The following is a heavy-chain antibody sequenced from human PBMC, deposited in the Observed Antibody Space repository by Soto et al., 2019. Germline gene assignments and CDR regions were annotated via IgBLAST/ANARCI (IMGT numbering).Heavy chain of an antibody. CDR1: GYSFTSYW. CDR2: IYPGDSDT. J-gene: IGHJ4*02. V-gene: IGHV5-51*01. D-gene: IGHD1-26*01. Sequence: PGESLKISCKGSGYSFTSYWIGWVRQMPGKGLEWMGIIYPGDSDTRYSPSFQGQVTISADKSISTAYLQWSSLRSEDTAVYYCARDVNGIVGATYFDYWGQGALVTVSS. CDR3: ARDVNGIVGATYFDY.